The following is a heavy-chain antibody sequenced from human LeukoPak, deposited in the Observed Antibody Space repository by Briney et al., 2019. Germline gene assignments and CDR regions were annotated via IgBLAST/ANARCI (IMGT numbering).Heavy chain of an antibody. Sequence: SGTLSLTCVVSGGSISSGFWWSWLRQPPGKGLEWIGEIHHSGSTNYNPSLKSRVTISVDTSKNQFSLKLSSVTAADTAVYYCARDPGVDYGGPYDAFDIWGQGTMVTVSS. D-gene: IGHD4-23*01. V-gene: IGHV4-4*02. CDR3: ARDPGVDYGGPYDAFDI. CDR2: IHHSGST. CDR1: GGSISSGFW. J-gene: IGHJ3*02.